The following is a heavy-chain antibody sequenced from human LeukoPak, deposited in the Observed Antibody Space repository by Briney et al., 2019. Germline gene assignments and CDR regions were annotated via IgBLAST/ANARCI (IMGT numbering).Heavy chain of an antibody. Sequence: ASVTVSCKASGYTFTGYYMHWVRQAPGRGLEWMGWINPNSGGTNYAQKFQGRVTMTRDTSISTAYMELSRLRSDDTAVYYCAREIAAQGGMDVWGQGTTVTVSS. D-gene: IGHD6-13*01. CDR3: AREIAAQGGMDV. V-gene: IGHV1-2*02. CDR2: INPNSGGT. J-gene: IGHJ6*02. CDR1: GYTFTGYY.